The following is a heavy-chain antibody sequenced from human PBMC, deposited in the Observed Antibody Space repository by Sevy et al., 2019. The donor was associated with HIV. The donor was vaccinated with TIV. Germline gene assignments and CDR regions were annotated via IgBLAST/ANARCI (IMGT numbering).Heavy chain of an antibody. Sequence: GGSLRLSCVGSGFTFSSYALHWVRQAPDKGLEWVAVISYDGSNTYYADSVKRRFTISRDNSKNTLYLQMNSLRADDTAVFYCARFPPQRAFDIWGQGTTVTVSS. CDR1: GFTFSSYA. CDR2: ISYDGSNT. V-gene: IGHV3-30*04. CDR3: ARFPPQRAFDI. J-gene: IGHJ3*02.